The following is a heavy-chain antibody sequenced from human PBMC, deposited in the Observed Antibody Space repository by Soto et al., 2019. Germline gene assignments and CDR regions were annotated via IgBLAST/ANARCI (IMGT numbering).Heavy chain of an antibody. CDR3: ARDATVTHYYYGMDV. CDR2: IYYSGST. J-gene: IGHJ6*02. Sequence: QVQLQESGPGLVKPSQTLSLTCTVSGGSISSGGYYWSWIRQHPGKGLEWIGYIYYSGSTYYNPSLKSRVTISVDTSKNQFSLKLSSVTVADTAVYYCARDATVTHYYYGMDVWGQGTTVTVSS. V-gene: IGHV4-31*03. CDR1: GGSISSGGYY. D-gene: IGHD4-17*01.